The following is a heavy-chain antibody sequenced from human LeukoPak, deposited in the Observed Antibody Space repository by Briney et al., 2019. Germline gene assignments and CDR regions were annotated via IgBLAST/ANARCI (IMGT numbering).Heavy chain of an antibody. D-gene: IGHD3-9*01. CDR2: ISSSSSTI. CDR3: ARVLEYYDTLTGYRYFDY. Sequence: PGGSLRLSCAASGFTFSSYSMNWVRQAPGKGLEWVSYISSSSSTIYYADSVKGRSTISRDNAKNSLYLQMNSLRAEDTAVYYCARVLEYYDTLTGYRYFDYWGQGTLVTVSS. J-gene: IGHJ4*02. CDR1: GFTFSSYS. V-gene: IGHV3-48*01.